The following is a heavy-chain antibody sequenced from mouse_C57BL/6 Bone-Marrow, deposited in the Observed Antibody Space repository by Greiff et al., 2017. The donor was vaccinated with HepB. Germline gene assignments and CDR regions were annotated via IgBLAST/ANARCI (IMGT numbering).Heavy chain of an antibody. CDR2: IDPENGDT. D-gene: IGHD1-1*01. CDR1: GFNIKDDY. J-gene: IGHJ3*01. CDR3: TTSCGSSSAY. Sequence: VQLQQSGAELVRPGASVKLSCTASGFNIKDDYMHWVKQRPEQGLEWIGWIDPENGDTEYASKFQGKATITADTSSNTAYLQLSSLTSEDTAVYYCTTSCGSSSAYWGQGTLVTVSA. V-gene: IGHV14-4*01.